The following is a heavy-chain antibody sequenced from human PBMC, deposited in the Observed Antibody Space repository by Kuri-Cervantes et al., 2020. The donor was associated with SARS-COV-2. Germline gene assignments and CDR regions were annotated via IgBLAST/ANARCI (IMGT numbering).Heavy chain of an antibody. D-gene: IGHD3-16*01. CDR2: ISYDGSDK. CDR1: GFTFSNYA. J-gene: IGHJ6*03. V-gene: IGHV3-30*07. CDR3: AKDKRLGYMDV. Sequence: GESLKISCAASGFTFSNYAIHWVRQAPGKGLEWVALISYDGSDKNYADSVKGRFTISRDNSKNTLYLQMNSLRAEDTAVYYCAKDKRLGYMDVWGKGTTVTVSS.